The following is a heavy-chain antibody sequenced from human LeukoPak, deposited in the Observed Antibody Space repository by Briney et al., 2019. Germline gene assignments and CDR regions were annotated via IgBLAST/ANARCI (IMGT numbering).Heavy chain of an antibody. J-gene: IGHJ4*02. D-gene: IGHD5-18*01. Sequence: GGSLRLSCAASGFTFSSFAMIWVRQPPGKVLEWVSSIFQGGGEIHYADSVRGRFTISRDNSKSTLSLQMNSLRVEDTAIYYCATYRQVLLPFESWGQGTLVTVSS. CDR1: GFTFSSFA. CDR2: IFQGGGEI. V-gene: IGHV3-23*03. CDR3: ATYRQVLLPFES.